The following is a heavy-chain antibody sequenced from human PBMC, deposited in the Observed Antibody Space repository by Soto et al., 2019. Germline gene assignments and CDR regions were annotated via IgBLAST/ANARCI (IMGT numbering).Heavy chain of an antibody. CDR3: VKDDGGYPSTAPH. CDR1: GITISNYP. V-gene: IGHV3-23*01. D-gene: IGHD3-22*01. CDR2: ISGSGDRT. Sequence: VGSLRLSCAASGITISNYPMSWVRQAPGKGLDWVSGISGSGDRTYYADSAKGRFTISKDISRNSLSLQLDSLGVEDTAVYFCVKDDGGYPSTAPHWGQGTLVTVSS. J-gene: IGHJ4*02.